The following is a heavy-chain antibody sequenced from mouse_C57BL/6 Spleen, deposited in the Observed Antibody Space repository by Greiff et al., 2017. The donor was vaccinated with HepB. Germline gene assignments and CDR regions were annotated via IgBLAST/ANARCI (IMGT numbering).Heavy chain of an antibody. CDR1: GYTFTDYE. J-gene: IGHJ4*01. Sequence: QVQLQQSGAELVRPGALVTLSCKASGYTFTDYEMHWVKQTPVHGLEWIGAIDPETGGTAYNQKFKGKAILTADKSSSTAYMELRSLTSEDSAVYYCTRGGFYAMDYWGQGTSVTVSS. CDR2: IDPETGGT. V-gene: IGHV1-15*01. CDR3: TRGGFYAMDY.